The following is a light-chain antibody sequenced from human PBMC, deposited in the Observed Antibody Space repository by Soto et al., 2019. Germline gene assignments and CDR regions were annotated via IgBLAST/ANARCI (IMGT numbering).Light chain of an antibody. Sequence: DIQMTQSPSSLYASVGDRVTITCRASQSISSYLNWYQQKPGKAPKLLIYAASSLQSGVPSRFSGSGSGTDFNLTISSLQPEDFATYYCQQSYSTPLTFGGGTKVEIK. CDR1: QSISSY. CDR2: AAS. CDR3: QQSYSTPLT. V-gene: IGKV1-39*01. J-gene: IGKJ4*01.